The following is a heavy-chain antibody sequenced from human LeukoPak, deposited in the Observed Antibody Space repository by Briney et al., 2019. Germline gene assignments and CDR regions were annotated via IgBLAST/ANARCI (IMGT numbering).Heavy chain of an antibody. CDR3: ARGITDVAAYGDLDDAFDI. Sequence: GGSLRLSCVASGFTFSTYSMNWVRQAPGKGLEWVSSISSSSSYIYYADSVKGRFTISRDNAKNSLYLQMNSLRAEDTAVYYCARGITDVAAYGDLDDAFDIWGQGTMVTVSS. CDR2: ISSSSSYI. V-gene: IGHV3-21*01. D-gene: IGHD4-17*01. CDR1: GFTFSTYS. J-gene: IGHJ3*02.